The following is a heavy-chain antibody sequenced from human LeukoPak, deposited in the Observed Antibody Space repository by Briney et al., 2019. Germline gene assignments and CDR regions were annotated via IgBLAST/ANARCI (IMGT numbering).Heavy chain of an antibody. CDR2: IYYSGST. Sequence: PSETLSLTCTVSGGSTSSYYWSWIRQPPGKGLEWIGSIYYSGSTYYNPSLKSRVTISVDTSKNQFSLKLSSVTAADTAVYYCAREVLRYFDRRSSNWFDPWGQGALVTVSS. J-gene: IGHJ5*02. CDR3: AREVLRYFDRRSSNWFDP. V-gene: IGHV4-59*12. D-gene: IGHD3-9*01. CDR1: GGSTSSYY.